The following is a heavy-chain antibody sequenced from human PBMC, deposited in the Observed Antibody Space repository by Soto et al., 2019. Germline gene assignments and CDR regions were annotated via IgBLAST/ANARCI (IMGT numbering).Heavy chain of an antibody. CDR2: ISYDGSNK. CDR1: GFTFSSYA. Sequence: GGSLRLSCAASGFTFSSYAMHWVRQAPGKGLEWVAVISYDGSNKYYADSVKGRFTISRDNSKNTLYLQMNSLRAEDTAVYYCASLTSYDFWSGYPFLGGHYFDYWGQGTLVTVSS. D-gene: IGHD3-3*01. CDR3: ASLTSYDFWSGYPFLGGHYFDY. J-gene: IGHJ4*02. V-gene: IGHV3-30-3*01.